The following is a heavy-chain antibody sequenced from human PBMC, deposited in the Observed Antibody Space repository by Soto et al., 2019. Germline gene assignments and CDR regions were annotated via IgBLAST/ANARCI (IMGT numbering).Heavy chain of an antibody. CDR3: ARYRREAVAGYTLDN. V-gene: IGHV4-59*01. CDR2: VYNSGST. Sequence: SETLSLTCTVSGGSISSNYWPWIRQPPGKGLEWIGYVYNSGSTNYSPSLKSRVTISEDTSKSQFSLKVNSMTAADTAVYYCARYRREAVAGYTLDNWGQGILVTVSS. CDR1: GGSISSNY. D-gene: IGHD6-13*01. J-gene: IGHJ4*02.